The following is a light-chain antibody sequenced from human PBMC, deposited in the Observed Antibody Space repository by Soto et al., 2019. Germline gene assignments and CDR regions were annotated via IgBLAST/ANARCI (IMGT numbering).Light chain of an antibody. CDR3: CSYAGSYKGV. J-gene: IGLJ1*01. V-gene: IGLV2-11*01. CDR1: SSDVGGYNY. Sequence: QYALTQPRSVSGSPGQSVTISCTGTSSDVGGYNYVSWYQQHPGKAPKLMIYDVSKRPSGVPDRFSGSKSGNTASLTISGLQAEEEADYYCCSYAGSYKGVFGTGTKVTVL. CDR2: DVS.